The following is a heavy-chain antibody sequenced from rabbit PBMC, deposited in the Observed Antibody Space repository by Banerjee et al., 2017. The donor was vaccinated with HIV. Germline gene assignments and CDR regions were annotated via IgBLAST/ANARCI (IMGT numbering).Heavy chain of an antibody. CDR3: ARSDVGSSGYGAFDP. CDR2: INTSSGNT. D-gene: IGHD1-1*01. V-gene: IGHV1S45*01. CDR1: GFSFSNKYV. Sequence: QEQLEESGGDLVKPEGSLTLTCTASGFSFSNKYVMCWVRQAPGKGLEWIACINTSSGNTVYASWAKGRFTISKTSSTTVTLQMTSLTVADTATYFCARSDVGSSGYGAFDPWGPGTLVTVS. J-gene: IGHJ2*01.